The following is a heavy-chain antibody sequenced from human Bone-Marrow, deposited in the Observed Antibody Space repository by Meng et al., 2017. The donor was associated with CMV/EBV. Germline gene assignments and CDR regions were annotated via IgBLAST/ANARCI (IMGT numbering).Heavy chain of an antibody. CDR2: IWYDGSNK. CDR1: GFTFSSYG. V-gene: IGHV3-33*06. D-gene: IGHD2-15*01. Sequence: GGSLRLSCAASGFTFSSYGMHWVRQAPDKGLEWVAVIWYDGSNKYYADSVKGRFTISRDNSKNTLYLQMNSLRAEDTAVYYCAKDLSFECSGGSCYSIGVYYYYGMDVWGQGTTVTVSS. J-gene: IGHJ6*02. CDR3: AKDLSFECSGGSCYSIGVYYYYGMDV.